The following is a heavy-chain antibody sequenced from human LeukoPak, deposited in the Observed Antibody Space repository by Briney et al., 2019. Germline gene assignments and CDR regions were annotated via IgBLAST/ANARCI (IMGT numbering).Heavy chain of an antibody. CDR2: ISYSGST. CDR3: TRGGSRSYTRSTLDY. J-gene: IGHJ4*02. D-gene: IGHD2-2*02. CDR1: GGSITVYY. Sequence: SETLSLTCSVSGGSITVYYWNWIRQSQGKGLEWIGSISYSGSTNYNPSLKSRVTISIETSKKRFSLKERYVLAADTALYLCTRGGSRSYTRSTLDYWGQGTLVTVSS. V-gene: IGHV4-59*12.